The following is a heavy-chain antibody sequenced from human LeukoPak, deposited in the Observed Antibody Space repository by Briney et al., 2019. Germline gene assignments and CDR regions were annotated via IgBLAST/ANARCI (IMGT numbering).Heavy chain of an antibody. CDR2: VSHDGHT. Sequence: PETLSLTSAVYGGSFNTYYWTWIRQSPDKGLEWIGEVSHDGHTNVHRCLRSRVAIPVAKSQAQLTLKLTSVTAADTAVYFCARGPVALPNDRLSLFFDFWGQGNLVTVSS. V-gene: IGHV4-34*01. CDR3: ARGPVALPNDRLSLFFDF. J-gene: IGHJ4*02. D-gene: IGHD2-8*01. CDR1: GGSFNTYY.